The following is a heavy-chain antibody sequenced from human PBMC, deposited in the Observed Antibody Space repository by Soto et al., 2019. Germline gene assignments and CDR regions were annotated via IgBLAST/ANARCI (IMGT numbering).Heavy chain of an antibody. CDR2: ISAYNGNT. V-gene: IGHV1-18*01. J-gene: IGHJ4*02. D-gene: IGHD3-9*01. CDR1: CYTLSSHC. Sequence: GASVKVSFKGSCYTLSSHCISWVRPAPGQGLEWMGWISAYNGNTNYAQKLQGRVTMTTDTSTSTAYMELRSLRSDDTAVYYCAGHVLRYFDWSHWGQGTLVTVSS. CDR3: AGHVLRYFDWSH.